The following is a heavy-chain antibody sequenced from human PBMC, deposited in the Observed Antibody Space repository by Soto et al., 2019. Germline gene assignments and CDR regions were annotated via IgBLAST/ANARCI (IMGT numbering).Heavy chain of an antibody. Sequence: GASVKVSCKASGYTHINYAIHWVRQAPGQRLEWMGWINVGNGNTKYSQKFQGRVTITRDTSATTAYMELSNLRSEDTAVYYCASLNGDWIGDYWGQGTLVTVSS. V-gene: IGHV1-3*01. CDR3: ASLNGDWIGDY. J-gene: IGHJ4*02. CDR2: INVGNGNT. D-gene: IGHD2-21*02. CDR1: GYTHINYA.